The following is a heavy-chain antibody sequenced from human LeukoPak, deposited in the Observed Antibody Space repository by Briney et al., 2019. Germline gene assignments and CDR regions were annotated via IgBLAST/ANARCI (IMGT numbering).Heavy chain of an antibody. CDR3: ARGRRTTVHFDY. J-gene: IGHJ4*02. CDR1: GFTFSTYT. V-gene: IGHV3-21*01. D-gene: IGHD4-17*01. Sequence: GGSLRLSCAASGFTFSTYTMNWVRQAPGKGLEWVSAIVGRSDTYYADSVKGRFTISRDNAKNSLYLQMNSLRAEDTAVYYCARGRRTTVHFDYWGQGTLVTVSS. CDR2: IVGRSDT.